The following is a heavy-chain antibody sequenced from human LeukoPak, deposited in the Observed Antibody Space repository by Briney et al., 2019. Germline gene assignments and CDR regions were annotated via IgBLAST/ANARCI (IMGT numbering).Heavy chain of an antibody. D-gene: IGHD3-10*01. CDR2: IYYSGST. CDR1: GGSISSYY. CDR3: ASLWFGEWKLDY. Sequence: SETLSLTCTVSGGSISSYYWSWIRQPPGKGLEWIGYIYYSGSTYYNPSLKSRVTISVDTSKNQFSLKLSSVTAADTAVYYCASLWFGEWKLDYWGQGTLVTVSS. V-gene: IGHV4-59*04. J-gene: IGHJ4*02.